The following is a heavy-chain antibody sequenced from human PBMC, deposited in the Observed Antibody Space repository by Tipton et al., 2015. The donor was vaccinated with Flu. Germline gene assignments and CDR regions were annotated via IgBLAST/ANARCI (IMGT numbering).Heavy chain of an antibody. CDR1: GGSISSYY. V-gene: IGHV4-59*01. D-gene: IGHD3-10*02. CDR3: ARLSYYDVDLKNFYFDH. J-gene: IGHJ4*02. Sequence: TLSLTCTVSGGSISSYYWSWIRQPPGKGLEWIGYAYYSGSANYNPSLKSRVTISVDTSRNQFSLNLRSVTAADTAVYYCARLSYYDVDLKNFYFDHWGQGALVTVSS. CDR2: AYYSGSA.